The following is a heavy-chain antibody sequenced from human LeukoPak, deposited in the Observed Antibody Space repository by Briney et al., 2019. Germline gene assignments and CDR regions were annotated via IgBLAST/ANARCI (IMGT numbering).Heavy chain of an antibody. CDR3: AKVSRYFDWLLSYAFDI. V-gene: IGHV3-23*01. J-gene: IGHJ3*02. CDR2: ISGSGGGT. Sequence: GGSLRLSCAASGFTFSSYAMMWLRLAPGKGLQWVSAISGSGGGTFYTDSVKGRFTISRDNSKNTVYLQMNSLRAEDTAVYYCAKVSRYFDWLLSYAFDIWGQGTMVTVSS. D-gene: IGHD3-9*01. CDR1: GFTFSSYA.